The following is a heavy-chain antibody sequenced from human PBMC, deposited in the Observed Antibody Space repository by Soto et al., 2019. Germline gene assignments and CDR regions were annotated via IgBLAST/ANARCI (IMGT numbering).Heavy chain of an antibody. J-gene: IGHJ6*02. V-gene: IGHV4-59*02. Sequence: SETLSLTCTVSGGSVSSYYWSWIRQPPGKGLEWIGYIYYSGSTNYNPSLKSRVTISVDTSKNQFSLKLSSVTAADTAVYYCASNTYTYGDSNFWGQGTTVTVSS. D-gene: IGHD4-17*01. CDR2: IYYSGST. CDR1: GGSVSSYY. CDR3: ASNTYTYGDSNF.